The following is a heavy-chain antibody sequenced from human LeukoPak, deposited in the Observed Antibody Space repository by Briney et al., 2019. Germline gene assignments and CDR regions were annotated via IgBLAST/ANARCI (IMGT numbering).Heavy chain of an antibody. CDR3: AKTKYYYDSSGYYYDY. CDR1: GGSISSYY. CDR2: IYTSGST. Sequence: SETLSLTCTVSGGSISSYYWSWIRQPAGKGLEWIGRIYTSGSTNYNPSLKSRVTMSVDTSKNQFSLKLSSVTAADTAVYYCAKTKYYYDSSGYYYDYWGQGTLVTVSS. D-gene: IGHD3-22*01. J-gene: IGHJ4*02. V-gene: IGHV4-4*07.